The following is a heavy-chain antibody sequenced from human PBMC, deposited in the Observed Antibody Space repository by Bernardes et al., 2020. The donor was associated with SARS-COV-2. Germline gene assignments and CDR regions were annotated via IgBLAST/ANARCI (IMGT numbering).Heavy chain of an antibody. Sequence: GGSLRLSCAASGFTFSSYSMNWVRQAPGKGLVWVSSISSSSSYIYYADSVKGRFTISRDNAKNSLYLQMNSLRAEDTAVYYCARDSLGRNVDTAMVYWGQGTLVTVSS. CDR2: ISSSSSYI. J-gene: IGHJ4*02. V-gene: IGHV3-21*01. CDR1: GFTFSSYS. D-gene: IGHD5-18*01. CDR3: ARDSLGRNVDTAMVY.